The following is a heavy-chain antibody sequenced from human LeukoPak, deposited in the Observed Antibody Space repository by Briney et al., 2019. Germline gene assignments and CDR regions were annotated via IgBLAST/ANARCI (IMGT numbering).Heavy chain of an antibody. Sequence: GGSLRLSCAASGFTVSSNYMSWVRQAPGKGLEWVSVINSGGSTYYADSVKGRFTISRDNSKNTLYLQMNSLRAEDTAVYYCAREYSSGWSDYYYGMDVWGQGTTVTVSS. D-gene: IGHD6-19*01. CDR2: INSGGST. CDR1: GFTVSSNY. V-gene: IGHV3-53*01. J-gene: IGHJ6*02. CDR3: AREYSSGWSDYYYGMDV.